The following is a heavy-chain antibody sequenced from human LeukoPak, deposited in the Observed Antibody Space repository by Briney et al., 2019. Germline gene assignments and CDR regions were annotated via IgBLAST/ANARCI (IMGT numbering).Heavy chain of an antibody. CDR1: GGSISSYY. V-gene: IGHV4-59*01. J-gene: IGHJ3*02. CDR3: ARDLHIYCSGGSCYDAFDI. D-gene: IGHD2-15*01. CDR2: IYYSGST. Sequence: SETLSLTCTVSGGSISSYYWSWIRQPPGKGLEWIGYIYYSGSTNYNPSLKSRVTISVDTSKNQFSLKLSSVTAADTAVYYCARDLHIYCSGGSCYDAFDIWGQGTMVTVSS.